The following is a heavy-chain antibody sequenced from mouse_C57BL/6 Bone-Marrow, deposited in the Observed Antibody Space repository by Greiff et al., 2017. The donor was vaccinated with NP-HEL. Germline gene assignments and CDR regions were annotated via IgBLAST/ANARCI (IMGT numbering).Heavy chain of an antibody. J-gene: IGHJ2*01. CDR3: ARPPSHYYGSSPYYFDY. CDR2: ISGGGGNT. V-gene: IGHV5-9*04. Sequence: EVQGVESGGGLVKPGGSLKLSCAASGFTFSSYTMSWVRQTPEKRLEWVATISGGGGNTYYPDSVKGRFTISRDNAKNTLYLQMSSLRSEDTALYYCARPPSHYYGSSPYYFDYWGQGTTLTVSS. D-gene: IGHD1-1*01. CDR1: GFTFSSYT.